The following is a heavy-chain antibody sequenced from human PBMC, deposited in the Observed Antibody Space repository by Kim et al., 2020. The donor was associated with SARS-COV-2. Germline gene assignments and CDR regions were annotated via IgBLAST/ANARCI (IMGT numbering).Heavy chain of an antibody. CDR1: GGSIRSSSYY. J-gene: IGHJ4*02. Sequence: SETLSLTCTVSGGSIRSSSYYWGWIRQPPGKGLECIGSIYYSGSTYYNPSLKSRVTISVDTSKNQFSLKLSSVTAPDTAMYYCASSGWYPYYLDYWGQGTLVTVSS. V-gene: IGHV4-39*01. CDR2: IYYSGST. CDR3: ASSGWYPYYLDY. D-gene: IGHD6-19*01.